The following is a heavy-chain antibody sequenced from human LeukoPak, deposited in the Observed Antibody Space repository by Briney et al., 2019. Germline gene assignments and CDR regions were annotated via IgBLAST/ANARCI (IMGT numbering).Heavy chain of an antibody. CDR1: GFTFSSYS. CDR2: ISSSSVYI. CDR3: ARVNYYMDV. J-gene: IGHJ6*03. Sequence: GGSLRLSCAASGFTFSSYSMSWVRQAPGKGLEWVSSISSSSVYIFYADSVKGRFTISRDNAKNSVYLQLNSLRAEDPAVYYCARVNYYMDVWGKGTTVTVSS. V-gene: IGHV3-21*01.